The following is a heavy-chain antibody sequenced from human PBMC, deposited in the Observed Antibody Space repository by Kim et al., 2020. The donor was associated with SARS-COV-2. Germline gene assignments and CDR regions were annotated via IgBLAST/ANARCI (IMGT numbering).Heavy chain of an antibody. Sequence: SRVTISVDTSKNQFSLKLSSVTAADTAVYYCARGGYCSSTSCYNYYGMDVWGQGTTVTVSS. CDR3: ARGGYCSSTSCYNYYGMDV. V-gene: IGHV4-34*01. J-gene: IGHJ6*02. D-gene: IGHD2-2*02.